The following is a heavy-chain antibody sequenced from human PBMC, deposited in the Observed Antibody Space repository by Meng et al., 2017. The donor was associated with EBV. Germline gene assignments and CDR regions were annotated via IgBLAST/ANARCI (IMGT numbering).Heavy chain of an antibody. CDR3: ARGLDYFDY. CDR2: ISAYNGNT. V-gene: IGHV1-18*01. J-gene: IGHJ4*02. Sequence: QVRAVQSGAEVKKPGASVEVSCKAAGYTFTSYGISWVRQAPGQGLDWMGWISAYNGNTNYAQKLQGRVTMTTDTPKSTAYMELRSLGSDDTGVYYCARGLDYFDYWGQGTLVTVSS. CDR1: GYTFTSYG.